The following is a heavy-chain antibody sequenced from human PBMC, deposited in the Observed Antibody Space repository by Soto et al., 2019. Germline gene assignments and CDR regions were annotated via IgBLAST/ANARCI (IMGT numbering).Heavy chain of an antibody. CDR3: ARGGYGMDV. Sequence: PGGSLRLSCAASGFTFSDHYMDWVRQAPGKGLEWVGRIKNKANSYTTQYAASVKGRFTISRDDSKNSLYLQMNSLKTEDTAVYYCARGGYGMDVWGQGTTVTVSS. CDR1: GFTFSDHY. V-gene: IGHV3-72*01. CDR2: IKNKANSYTT. J-gene: IGHJ6*02.